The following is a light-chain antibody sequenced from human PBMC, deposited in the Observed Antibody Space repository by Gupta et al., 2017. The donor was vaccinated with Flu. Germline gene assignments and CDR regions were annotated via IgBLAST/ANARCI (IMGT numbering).Light chain of an antibody. CDR3: QHDSNWPIT. V-gene: IGKV3-15*01. J-gene: IGKJ5*01. CDR2: GAS. CDR1: QSVSSN. Sequence: EIVLTQSPATLSVSPGDSATLSCRASQSVSSNLAWFQQKPGQAPRLLIYGASIRATGSPARFSGSGSGTEFTLTITSLQSEDFAVYYCQHDSNWPITFGQGTLLEIK.